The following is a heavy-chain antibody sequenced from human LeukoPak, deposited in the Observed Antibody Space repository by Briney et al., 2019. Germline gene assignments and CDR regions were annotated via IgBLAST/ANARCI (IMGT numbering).Heavy chain of an antibody. CDR3: ARQKCTSASCLTKNAFDI. CDR2: INYRGST. CDR1: GGSISNSDYY. J-gene: IGHJ3*02. V-gene: IGHV4-39*01. D-gene: IGHD2-2*01. Sequence: SETLSLTCTVSGGSISNSDYYWDWIRRPPGKGLEWIGSINYRGSTYYNPSLESRVTISVDTSKNQFSLKMSSVTAADTAVYYCARQKCTSASCLTKNAFDIWGQGTMVTVSS.